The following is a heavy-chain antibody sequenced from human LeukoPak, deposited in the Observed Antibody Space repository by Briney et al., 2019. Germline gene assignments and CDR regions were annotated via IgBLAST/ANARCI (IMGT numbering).Heavy chain of an antibody. Sequence: PSETLSLTCTVSGGSIGNGDYYWSWIRQHPGKGLEWIGEIYHSGSTNYNPSLKSRVTISVDKSKNQFSLKLSSVTAADTAVYYCARGGSSGWLRENPSWFDPWGQGTLVTVSS. J-gene: IGHJ5*02. D-gene: IGHD6-19*01. CDR3: ARGGSSGWLRENPSWFDP. CDR1: GGSIGNGDYY. V-gene: IGHV4-31*03. CDR2: IYHSGST.